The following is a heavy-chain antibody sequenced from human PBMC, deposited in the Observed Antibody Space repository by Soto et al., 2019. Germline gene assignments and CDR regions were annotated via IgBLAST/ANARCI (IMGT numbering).Heavy chain of an antibody. CDR3: ARGVGSSPPRY. Sequence: SETLSLTCTISGGSISVYYWSWIRQSPRQGLEWIGYVYDNGRPYYSPSLKSRVTISADTSKNQISLKLTSATAADTAVYYCARGVGSSPPRYWGRGTLVTVS. D-gene: IGHD3-9*01. CDR2: VYDNGRP. CDR1: GGSISVYY. J-gene: IGHJ4*02. V-gene: IGHV4-59*01.